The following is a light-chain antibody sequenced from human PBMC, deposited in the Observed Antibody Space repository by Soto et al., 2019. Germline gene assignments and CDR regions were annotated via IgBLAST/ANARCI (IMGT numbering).Light chain of an antibody. CDR3: QQYGGSPPYT. V-gene: IGKV3-20*01. CDR1: QSLSSSY. J-gene: IGKJ2*01. Sequence: EIVLTQSPGTLSLSPGERATLSCRASQSLSSSYLAWYQQKPGQAPRHLIYGTSSRATGIPDRFSGSGSGTDFTLTISRLEPEDFAVYYCQQYGGSPPYTFGQGTKLEIK. CDR2: GTS.